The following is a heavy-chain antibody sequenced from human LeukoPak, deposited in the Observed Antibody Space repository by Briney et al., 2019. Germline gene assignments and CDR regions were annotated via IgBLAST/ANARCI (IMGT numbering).Heavy chain of an antibody. D-gene: IGHD3-3*01. Sequence: GGSLRLSCAASGFIFSNSAMSWVRQAPGKGLEWVSVIVGSGDSAFYADSVKGRFTVSRDNSKNTLNLQMDSLSAEDTALYYCAKGRWSVNSAISYWGQGTQVTVSS. CDR2: IVGSGDSA. CDR1: GFIFSNSA. V-gene: IGHV3-23*01. J-gene: IGHJ4*02. CDR3: AKGRWSVNSAISY.